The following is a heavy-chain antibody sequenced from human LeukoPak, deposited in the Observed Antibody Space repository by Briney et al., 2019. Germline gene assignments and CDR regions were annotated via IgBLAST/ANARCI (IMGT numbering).Heavy chain of an antibody. V-gene: IGHV4-31*03. J-gene: IGHJ4*02. Sequence: SETLSLTCTVSGGSISSDGYYWTWIRQHPGKGLEWIGNIYYSGSTYYNPSLKGRVTISVDTSKNQFSLKLSSVTAADTAVYYCARGSPAVTALDYWGQGTLATVSS. CDR2: IYYSGST. D-gene: IGHD4-11*01. CDR3: ARGSPAVTALDY. CDR1: GGSISSDGYY.